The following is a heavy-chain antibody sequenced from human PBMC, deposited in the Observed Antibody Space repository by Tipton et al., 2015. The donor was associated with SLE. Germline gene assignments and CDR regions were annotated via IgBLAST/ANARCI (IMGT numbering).Heavy chain of an antibody. CDR2: IYHSGST. CDR1: GGSFSGYY. V-gene: IGHV4-34*09. D-gene: IGHD6-13*01. Sequence: TLSLTCAVYGGSFSGYYWSWIRQPPGKGLEWIGYIYHSGSTDYNASLKSRVTISIDTSKNQFSLKLSSVTAADTAVYYCARDIAAAGTNYFDYWGQGTLVTVSS. J-gene: IGHJ4*02. CDR3: ARDIAAAGTNYFDY.